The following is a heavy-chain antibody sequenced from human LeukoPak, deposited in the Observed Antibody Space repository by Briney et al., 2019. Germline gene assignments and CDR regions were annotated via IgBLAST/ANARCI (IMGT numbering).Heavy chain of an antibody. Sequence: SETLSLTCAVYGGSFRGYYWSWIRQPPGKGLEWIGEINHSGSTNYNPSLKSRVTISVDTSKNQFSLKLSSVTAADTAVYYCARGGYCSSTSCYIRGAWFDPWGQGTLVTVSS. CDR3: ARGGYCSSTSCYIRGAWFDP. V-gene: IGHV4-34*01. CDR1: GGSFRGYY. CDR2: INHSGST. J-gene: IGHJ5*02. D-gene: IGHD2-2*02.